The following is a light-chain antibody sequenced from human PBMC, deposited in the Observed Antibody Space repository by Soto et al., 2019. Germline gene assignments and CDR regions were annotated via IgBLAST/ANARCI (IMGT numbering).Light chain of an antibody. J-gene: IGKJ1*01. CDR1: QSISIF. Sequence: DIQMTQSPSSLSASVGDRVTITCRASQSISIFLNWYQHKPGKAPKLLIYAASSLQSAVPSRFSGSGSGTDFTLTISSLQPEDFATYYCQQTYSTPPTFGQGTKVDIK. CDR3: QQTYSTPPT. V-gene: IGKV1-39*01. CDR2: AAS.